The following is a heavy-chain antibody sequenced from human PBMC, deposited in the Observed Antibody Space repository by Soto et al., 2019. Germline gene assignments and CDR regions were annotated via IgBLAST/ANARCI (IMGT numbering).Heavy chain of an antibody. CDR2: FYSSGSI. CDR3: ARMYSSGSGWFHP. J-gene: IGHJ5*02. CDR1: GYSISAGGYC. V-gene: IGHV4-31*03. Sequence: KPSETLSLTCFVSGYSISAGGYCWSWIRHHPGKGLEWIGSFYSSGSIIYNPSLRSRVSISGDTSSNQFSMSLTSVTAADTARYYCARMYSSGSGWFHPWGQGTLVTVSS. D-gene: IGHD6-19*01.